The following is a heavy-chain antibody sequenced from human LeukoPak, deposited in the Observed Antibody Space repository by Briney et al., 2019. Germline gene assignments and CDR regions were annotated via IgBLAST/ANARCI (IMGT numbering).Heavy chain of an antibody. D-gene: IGHD5-12*01. CDR1: GFSVSDNY. J-gene: IGHJ4*02. V-gene: IGHV3-23*01. Sequence: GGSLGLSCAASGFSVSDNYMSWVRQAPGRGLEWVSAISGSGGSTYYADSVKGRFTISRDNSKNTLYLQMNSLRAEDTAVYYCAKGDIVATTDLDYWGQGTLVTVSS. CDR3: AKGDIVATTDLDY. CDR2: ISGSGGST.